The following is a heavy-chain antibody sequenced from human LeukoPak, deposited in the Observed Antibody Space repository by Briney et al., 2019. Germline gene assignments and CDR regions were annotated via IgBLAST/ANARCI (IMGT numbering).Heavy chain of an antibody. J-gene: IGHJ4*02. D-gene: IGHD3-22*01. CDR1: GFTFSSYW. CDR3: AREHYYDSSGYYNDY. Sequence: GGSLRLSCAASGFTFSSYWMHWVRHAPGKGLVWVSRINSDGSSTSYADSVKGRFTISRDNAKNTLYLQMNSLRAEDTAVYYCAREHYYDSSGYYNDYWGQGTLVTVSS. V-gene: IGHV3-74*01. CDR2: INSDGSST.